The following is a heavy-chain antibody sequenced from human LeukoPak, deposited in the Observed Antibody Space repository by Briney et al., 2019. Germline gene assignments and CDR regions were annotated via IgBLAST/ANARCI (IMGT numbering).Heavy chain of an antibody. Sequence: GGCLRLSCAASGLTFSDYAMHWVRQAPGKGLEWVAVISYDGSSTYYADSVKGRLTISRDSSKNTLYLQMNSLRADDTAMYYCARVGLEYSSSWYYFGYWGQGTLVTVSS. V-gene: IGHV3-30-3*01. D-gene: IGHD6-13*01. CDR1: GLTFSDYA. CDR3: ARVGLEYSSSWYYFGY. CDR2: ISYDGSST. J-gene: IGHJ4*02.